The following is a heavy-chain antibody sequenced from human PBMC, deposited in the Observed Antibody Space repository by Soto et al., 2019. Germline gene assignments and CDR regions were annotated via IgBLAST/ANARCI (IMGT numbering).Heavy chain of an antibody. D-gene: IGHD4-4*01. CDR1: GFSFSNYA. CDR2: IDSGGGST. CDR3: TKEHSNYPDNWFDP. Sequence: EVQLLVSGGGSVQPGGSLRLSCAASGFSFSNYAMSWVRQAPGTGLEWVSAIDSGGGSTYYAASVKGRFSISKDNYINTLYLQMNSMRAEDTAIYYCTKEHSNYPDNWFDPWGQGTLVTVSS. V-gene: IGHV3-23*01. J-gene: IGHJ5*02.